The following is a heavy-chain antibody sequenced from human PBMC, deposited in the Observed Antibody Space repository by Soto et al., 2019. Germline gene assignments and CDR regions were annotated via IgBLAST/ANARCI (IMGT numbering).Heavy chain of an antibody. CDR1: GFTFSSYG. Sequence: QVQLVESGGGVVQPGRSLRLSCAASGFTFSSYGMHWVRQAPGKGLEWVAVISYDRSNKYDADSVKGRFTSSRDNSKNTLYMPMNSLRAEDTAVYYCAKAELTETQKYYFDSWGQGTLVTVS. J-gene: IGHJ4*02. D-gene: IGHD4-17*01. CDR2: ISYDRSNK. V-gene: IGHV3-30*18. CDR3: AKAELTETQKYYFDS.